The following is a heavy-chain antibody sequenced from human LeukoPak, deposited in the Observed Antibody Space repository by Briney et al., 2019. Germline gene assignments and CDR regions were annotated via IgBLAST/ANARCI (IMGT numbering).Heavy chain of an antibody. V-gene: IGHV1-8*02. Sequence: GASVKVSCKASGYTFTSYGINWVRQATGQGLEWMGWMNPNSGNTGYAQKFQGRVTMTRNTSISTAYMELSSLRSEDTAVYYCARTLRFLEWLLYPYGMDVWGQGTTVTVSS. CDR2: MNPNSGNT. J-gene: IGHJ6*02. CDR1: GYTFTSYG. D-gene: IGHD3-3*01. CDR3: ARTLRFLEWLLYPYGMDV.